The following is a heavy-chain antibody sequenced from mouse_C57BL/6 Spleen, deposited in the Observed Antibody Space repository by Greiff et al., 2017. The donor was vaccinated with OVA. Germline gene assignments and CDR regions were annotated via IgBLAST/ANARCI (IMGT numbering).Heavy chain of an antibody. V-gene: IGHV1-61*01. D-gene: IGHD1-2*01. Sequence: QVQLQQPGAELVRPGSSVKLSCKASGYTFTSYWMDWVKQRPGQGLEWIGNIYPSDSETHYNQKFKDKATLTVDKSSSTAYMQLSSLTSEDSAVYYCARWLSDYFDYWGQGTTLTVSS. CDR2: IYPSDSET. CDR3: ARWLSDYFDY. CDR1: GYTFTSYW. J-gene: IGHJ2*01.